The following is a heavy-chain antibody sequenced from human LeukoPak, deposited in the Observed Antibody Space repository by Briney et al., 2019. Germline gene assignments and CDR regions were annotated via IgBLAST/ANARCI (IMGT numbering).Heavy chain of an antibody. CDR3: ARDPGYSYGYNFDY. CDR1: GFTFTSHA. D-gene: IGHD5-18*01. V-gene: IGHV3-23*01. Sequence: GGSLRLSCAASGFTFTSHAMNWVRQAPGQGLEWVSVISASGGATHYAESVKGRFIVSRDNSKNTLYLQMNSLRAEDTAVYYCARDPGYSYGYNFDYWGQGTLVTVSS. J-gene: IGHJ4*02. CDR2: ISASGGAT.